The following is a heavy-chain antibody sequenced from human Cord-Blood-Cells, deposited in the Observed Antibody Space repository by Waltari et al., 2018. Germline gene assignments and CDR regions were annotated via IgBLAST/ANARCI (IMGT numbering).Heavy chain of an antibody. V-gene: IGHV6-1*01. CDR3: ARAPTQTGAFDI. CDR1: AASAPSNSAT. J-gene: IGHJ3*02. Sequence: QVQLQQSGPGLVKPSQTLSLTCPIPAASAPSNSATWNWTSQSPSRGLEWLGRTYYRSKWYNDYAVSVKSRITINPDTSKNQFSLQLNSVTPEDTAVYYCARAPTQTGAFDIWGQGTMVTVSS. CDR2: TYYRSKWYN.